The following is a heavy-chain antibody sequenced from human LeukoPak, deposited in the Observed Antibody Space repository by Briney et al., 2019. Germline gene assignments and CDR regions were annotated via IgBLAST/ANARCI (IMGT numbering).Heavy chain of an antibody. CDR3: ARSGRYYEGGY. V-gene: IGHV4-34*01. CDR2: INHSGST. CDR1: GGSFSGYY. D-gene: IGHD1-26*01. J-gene: IGHJ4*02. Sequence: SETLSLTCAVYGGSFSGYYWSWIRQPPGKGLEWIGEINHSGSTNYNPSLKSRVTISVDTSKNQFSLKLSSVTAADTAVYYCARSGRYYEGGYWGQGTLVTVSS.